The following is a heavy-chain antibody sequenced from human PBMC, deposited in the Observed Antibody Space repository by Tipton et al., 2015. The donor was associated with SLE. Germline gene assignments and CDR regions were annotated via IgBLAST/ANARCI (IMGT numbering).Heavy chain of an antibody. CDR3: ARDAPLTRGYYYYGMDV. J-gene: IGHJ6*02. CDR2: IIPIFGTP. Sequence: QSGAEVKKPGSSVKVSCKASGGTFSSYAISWVRQAPGQGLEWMGGIIPIFGTPNYAQNFQGRVTITTDESTSTAYMELNSLRSEDTAVYYCARDAPLTRGYYYYGMDVWGQGTTATVSS. D-gene: IGHD1-14*01. CDR1: GGTFSSYA. V-gene: IGHV1-69*05.